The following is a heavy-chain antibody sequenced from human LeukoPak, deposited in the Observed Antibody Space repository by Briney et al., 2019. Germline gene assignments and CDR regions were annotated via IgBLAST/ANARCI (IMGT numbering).Heavy chain of an antibody. CDR3: ARMLVGATGYYGMDV. V-gene: IGHV4-59*01. D-gene: IGHD1-26*01. Sequence: SETLSLTCTVSGGSISSYYWSRIRQPPGKGLEWIGYIYYSGSTNYNPSLKSRVTISVDTSKNQFSLKLSSVTAADTAVYYCARMLVGATGYYGMDVWGQGTTVTVSS. CDR1: GGSISSYY. J-gene: IGHJ6*02. CDR2: IYYSGST.